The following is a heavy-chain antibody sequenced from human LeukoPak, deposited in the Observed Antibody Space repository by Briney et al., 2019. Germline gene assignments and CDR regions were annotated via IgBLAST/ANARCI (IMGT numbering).Heavy chain of an antibody. Sequence: SETLSLTCAVYGGSFSSYYWSWIRQPPGKGLEWIGYIYYSGSTNYNPSLKSRVTISVDTSKNQFSLKLSSVTAADTAVYYCARAHMITSYYYYYYMDVWGKGTTVTVSS. CDR3: ARAHMITSYYYYYYMDV. V-gene: IGHV4-59*01. CDR2: IYYSGST. D-gene: IGHD3-16*01. J-gene: IGHJ6*03. CDR1: GGSFSSYY.